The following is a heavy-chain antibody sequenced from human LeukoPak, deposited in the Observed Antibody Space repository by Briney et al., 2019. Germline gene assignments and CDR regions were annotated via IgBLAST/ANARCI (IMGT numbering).Heavy chain of an antibody. CDR1: GFTFSSYA. Sequence: PGGSLRLSCAASGFTFSSYAMHWVRQAPGKGLEYVSAISSNGGSTYYANSVKGRFTISRDNSKNTLYLQMGSLRAEDMAVYYCARASGSYYGYWGQGTLVTVSS. CDR2: ISSNGGST. D-gene: IGHD1-26*01. J-gene: IGHJ4*02. CDR3: ARASGSYYGY. V-gene: IGHV3-64*01.